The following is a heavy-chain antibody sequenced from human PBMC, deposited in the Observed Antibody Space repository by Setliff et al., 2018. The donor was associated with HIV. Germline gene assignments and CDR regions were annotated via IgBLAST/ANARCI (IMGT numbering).Heavy chain of an antibody. CDR1: GFTFSSYW. V-gene: IGHV3-74*01. Sequence: PGGSLRLSCVVSGFTFSSYWMHWVRQAPGKGLVWVSRIHSDGSTTSYADSVKGRFTISRDNSKNTLYLQMNSLRAEDTAVYYCAKDVLKFWSGSGALDFWGPGTLVTVSS. CDR3: AKDVLKFWSGSGALDF. CDR2: IHSDGSTT. D-gene: IGHD3-3*01. J-gene: IGHJ4*02.